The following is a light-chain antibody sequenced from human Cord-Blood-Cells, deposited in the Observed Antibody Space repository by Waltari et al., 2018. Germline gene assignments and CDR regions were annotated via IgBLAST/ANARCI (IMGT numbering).Light chain of an antibody. J-gene: IGLJ2*01. Sequence: QSALTQPASVSGSPGQSITISCTGTSSDVGGYNYVSWYQQHPGKAPKLMIYDVSKRPSGVSHRFSGSKPGNTASLTISGLQAEDEADYYCSSYTSSSTVFGGGTKLTVL. CDR1: SSDVGGYNY. V-gene: IGLV2-14*01. CDR2: DVS. CDR3: SSYTSSSTV.